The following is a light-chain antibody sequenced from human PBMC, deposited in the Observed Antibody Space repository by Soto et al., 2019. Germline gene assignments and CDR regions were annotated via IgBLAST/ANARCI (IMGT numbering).Light chain of an antibody. V-gene: IGLV3-1*01. Sequence: SYELTQPPSVSVSPGQTASITCSGDKLGQKYACWYQQKPGQSPVLVIYQDTKRPSGIPERFSGSNSGNTATLTITGTQAMDAADYYCQAWDSSLFGTGTKVTVL. CDR2: QDT. CDR1: KLGQKY. CDR3: QAWDSSL. J-gene: IGLJ1*01.